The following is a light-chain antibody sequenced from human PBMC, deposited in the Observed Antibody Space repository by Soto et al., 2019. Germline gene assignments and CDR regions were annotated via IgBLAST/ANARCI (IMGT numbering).Light chain of an antibody. CDR1: QSIKNY. J-gene: IGKJ1*01. CDR3: QQSYSTPWT. V-gene: IGKV1-39*01. Sequence: DIQMTQSPSSLSAAIGDRVTITCRASQSIKNYLNWYQHKPGAAPKLLIFGASNLESGVPSRFSGSGSGTEFTLSISSLQPEDFATYYCQQSYSTPWTFGQGTKVDIK. CDR2: GAS.